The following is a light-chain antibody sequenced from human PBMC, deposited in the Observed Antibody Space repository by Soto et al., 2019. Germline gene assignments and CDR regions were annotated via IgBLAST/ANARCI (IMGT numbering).Light chain of an antibody. CDR2: AAS. Sequence: ILLTQAPATLSLSPVERAILSWLASQSVASSYLAWYQHQRGQAPRLLIYAASSRATGIPDRFSGTGSGTDFTLTISRLEPGDFALYYCQQYGSAPLTFGGGTKVDI. CDR1: QSVASSY. V-gene: IGKV3-20*01. CDR3: QQYGSAPLT. J-gene: IGKJ4*01.